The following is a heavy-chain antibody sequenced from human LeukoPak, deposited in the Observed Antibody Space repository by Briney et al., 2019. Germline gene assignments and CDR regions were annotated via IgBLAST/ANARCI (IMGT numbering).Heavy chain of an antibody. CDR1: GFTLSSYN. V-gene: IGHV3-21*01. Sequence: GGSLRLSCAASGFTLSSYNMHWVRQAPGHGLESVSYISTSSYYIYYADSVKGRFTIPRDEPKNSLFLQMNSLRAEDTAIYYCARDASGSSTGLIDSWGQGTLVTVSS. D-gene: IGHD1-26*01. J-gene: IGHJ4*02. CDR2: ISTSSYYI. CDR3: ARDASGSSTGLIDS.